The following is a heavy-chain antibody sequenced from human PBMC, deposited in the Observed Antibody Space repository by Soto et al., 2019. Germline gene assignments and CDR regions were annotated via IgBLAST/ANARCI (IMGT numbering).Heavy chain of an antibody. CDR1: GGSVNGYY. J-gene: IGHJ5*02. Sequence: SETLSLTCAVYGGSVNGYYWNWIRQPPGKGLEWIGEINHTGGTHYNPSPKSRVTMSVDTSKNQFSLRLGSVTAADTAIYYCATRITVFGLLIPPFDPWGQGTQVTVSS. CDR2: INHTGGT. CDR3: ATRITVFGLLIPPFDP. V-gene: IGHV4-34*01. D-gene: IGHD3-3*01.